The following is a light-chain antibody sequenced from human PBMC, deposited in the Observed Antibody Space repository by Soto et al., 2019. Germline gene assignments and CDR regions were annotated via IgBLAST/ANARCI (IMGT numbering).Light chain of an antibody. CDR3: AAWDDSLSGHVV. CDR1: SSDVGHPYNY. V-gene: IGLV1-47*02. Sequence: QSALTQPASVSGSPGQSITISCTGTSSDVGHPYNYVSWYQQHPGKAPKLLIFSNNQRPSGVPDRFSGSKSGTSASLAISGLRSEDEADYYCAAWDDSLSGHVVFGGGTKLTVL. CDR2: SNN. J-gene: IGLJ2*01.